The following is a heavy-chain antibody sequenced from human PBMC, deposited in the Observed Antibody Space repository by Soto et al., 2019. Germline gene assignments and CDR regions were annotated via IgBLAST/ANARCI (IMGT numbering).Heavy chain of an antibody. J-gene: IGHJ4*02. Sequence: QAPLVASGGGLVQPGRSLRLSCAASGFTFSSYGMHWVRQAPGKGLEWVAVISYDGSNKYYADSVKGRFTISIDNSKKTLYLQMNSLRAEVTAVYYCGKDRLVATIHYWGQGTLVTVSS. CDR2: ISYDGSNK. CDR1: GFTFSSYG. D-gene: IGHD5-12*01. CDR3: GKDRLVATIHY. V-gene: IGHV3-30*18.